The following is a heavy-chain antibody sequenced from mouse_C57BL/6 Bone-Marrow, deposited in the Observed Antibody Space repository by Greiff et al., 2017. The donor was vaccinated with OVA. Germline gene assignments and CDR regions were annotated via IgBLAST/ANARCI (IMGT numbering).Heavy chain of an antibody. CDR1: GYTFTSYW. Sequence: QVQLQQSGAELVKPGASVKLSCKASGYTFTSYWMHWVKQRPGQGLEWIGMIHPNSGSTNYNEKFKSKATLTVDKSSSTAYMQLSSLTSEDSAVYYCARRSNYGGFAYWGQGTLVTVSA. D-gene: IGHD2-5*01. J-gene: IGHJ3*01. CDR2: IHPNSGST. CDR3: ARRSNYGGFAY. V-gene: IGHV1-64*01.